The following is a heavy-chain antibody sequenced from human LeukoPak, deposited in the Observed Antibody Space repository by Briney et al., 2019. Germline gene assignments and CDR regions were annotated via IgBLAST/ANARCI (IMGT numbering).Heavy chain of an antibody. D-gene: IGHD5-24*01. J-gene: IGHJ4*02. CDR1: GFTFSSYS. CDR3: ARVEWDGYNWVDFDY. V-gene: IGHV3-21*01. CDR2: ISSSSSYI. Sequence: PGGSLRPSCAASGFTFSSYSMNWVRQAPGKGLEWVSSISSSSSYIYYADSVKGRFTISRDNAKNSLYLQMNSLRAEDTAVYYCARVEWDGYNWVDFDYWGQGTLVTVSS.